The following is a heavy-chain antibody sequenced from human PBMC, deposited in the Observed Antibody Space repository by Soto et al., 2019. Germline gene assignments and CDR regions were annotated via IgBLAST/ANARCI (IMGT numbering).Heavy chain of an antibody. J-gene: IGHJ4*02. V-gene: IGHV3-30-3*01. Sequence: GSLRLSCAASGFTFSSYAMHWVRQAPGKGLEWVAVISYDGSNKYYADSVKGRFTISRDNSKNTLYLQMNSLRAEDTAVYYCARDKRGYDFWSGYLDYWGQGTLVTVSS. CDR2: ISYDGSNK. D-gene: IGHD3-3*01. CDR3: ARDKRGYDFWSGYLDY. CDR1: GFTFSSYA.